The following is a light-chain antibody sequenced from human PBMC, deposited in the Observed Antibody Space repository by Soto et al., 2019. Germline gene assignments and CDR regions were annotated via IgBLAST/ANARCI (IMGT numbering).Light chain of an antibody. J-gene: IGKJ2*01. CDR1: QNVSNN. CDR3: QSYENWPLYT. V-gene: IGKV3-15*01. CDR2: GAS. Sequence: DIVMTQSPATLSLSPGDSATLSCRTSQNVSNNLAWYQQKPGQAPRLLIYGASTKATDTPARFSGSGSGTEFTLTISGLQSADFAVYYCQSYENWPLYTFGQGTKVDIK.